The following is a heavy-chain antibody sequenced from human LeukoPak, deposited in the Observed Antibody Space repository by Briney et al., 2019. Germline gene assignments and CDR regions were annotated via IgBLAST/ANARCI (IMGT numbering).Heavy chain of an antibody. D-gene: IGHD2-15*01. Sequence: GGSLRLSCAASGFTFSSYAMHWVRQAPGKGLEWVAVISYDGSNKYYADSVKGRSTISRDNSKNTLYLQMNSLRAEDTAVYYCAREQGCSGGSCYLQWYYYYGMDVWGQGTTVTVSS. J-gene: IGHJ6*02. CDR2: ISYDGSNK. CDR1: GFTFSSYA. V-gene: IGHV3-30*04. CDR3: AREQGCSGGSCYLQWYYYYGMDV.